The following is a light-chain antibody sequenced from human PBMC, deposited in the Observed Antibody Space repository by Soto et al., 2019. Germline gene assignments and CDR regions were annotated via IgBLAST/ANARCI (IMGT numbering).Light chain of an antibody. CDR3: QSYDSSLSGWV. CDR1: NSNIGAGYD. CDR2: GNT. V-gene: IGLV1-40*01. Sequence: QSVLTQPPSVSGAPGQRVTISCTGSNSNIGAGYDVHWYQQPPGTAPKLLIYGNTNRPSGVPDRFSGSKSGTSASLAITGLQAEDEADYYCQSYDSSLSGWVFGGGTKLTVL. J-gene: IGLJ3*02.